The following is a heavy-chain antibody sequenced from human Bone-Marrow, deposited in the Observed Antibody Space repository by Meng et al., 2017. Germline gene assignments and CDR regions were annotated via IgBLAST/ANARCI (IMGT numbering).Heavy chain of an antibody. CDR2: IYYSGST. D-gene: IGHD3-10*01. CDR1: GGSISSGGYY. CDR3: ARGYGSGSSSDWFDP. J-gene: IGHJ5*02. Sequence: QGQLQESSPGLVKPSQTLSLTCTVSGGSISSGGYYWSWIRQHPGKGLEWIGYIYYSGSTYYNPSLKSRVTRSVDTSKNQFSLKLSSVTAADTAVYYCARGYGSGSSSDWFDPWGQGTLVTVSS. V-gene: IGHV4-31*03.